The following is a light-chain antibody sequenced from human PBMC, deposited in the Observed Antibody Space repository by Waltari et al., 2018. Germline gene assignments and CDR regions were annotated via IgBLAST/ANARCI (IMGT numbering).Light chain of an antibody. CDR2: KDS. CDR1: VLAKKY. J-gene: IGLJ3*02. V-gene: IGLV3-27*01. CDR3: YSAADNNPSWV. Sequence: SYELTQPSSVSVSPGQTARITCSGDVLAKKYTRWFQQKPGQAPVVLIYKDSERPSGIPERFSGSNSGTTVTLTITGAQVEDEADYYCYSAADNNPSWVFGGGTKLTVL.